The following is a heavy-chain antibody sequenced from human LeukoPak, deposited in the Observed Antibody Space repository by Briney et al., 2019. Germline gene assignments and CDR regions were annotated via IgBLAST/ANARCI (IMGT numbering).Heavy chain of an antibody. CDR2: ISGSGGST. D-gene: IGHD4-17*01. V-gene: IGHV3-23*01. CDR3: AKDRTTVTRPIYYFDY. J-gene: IGHJ4*02. CDR1: GFTFSSYA. Sequence: GGSLRLSCAASGFTFSSYAMSWVRQAPGKGLEWVSAISGSGGSTYYADPVKGRFTISRDNSKNTLYLQMNSLRAEDTAVYYCAKDRTTVTRPIYYFDYWGQGTLVTVSS.